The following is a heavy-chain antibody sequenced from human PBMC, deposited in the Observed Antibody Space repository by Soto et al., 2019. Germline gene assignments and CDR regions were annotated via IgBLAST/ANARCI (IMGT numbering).Heavy chain of an antibody. CDR2: ISSSSSAK. CDR1: GFTFSAHS. CDR3: ARMSSTTRPGC. V-gene: IGHV3-48*01. D-gene: IGHD2-2*01. Sequence: GGSLRLSCAASGFTFSAHSMNWVRQAPGKGLEWVSYISSSSSAKYYAGSVKGRFTISRDNAENSLYLQMNSLRVEDTAVYYCARMSSTTRPGCWGQGTLVTVSS. J-gene: IGHJ4*02.